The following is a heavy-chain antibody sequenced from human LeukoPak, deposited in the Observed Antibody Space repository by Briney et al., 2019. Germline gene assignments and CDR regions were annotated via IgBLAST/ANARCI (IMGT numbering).Heavy chain of an antibody. J-gene: IGHJ4*02. CDR2: IYYSGST. V-gene: IGHV4-59*08. Sequence: PSETLSLTCTVSGGSISSYYWSWIRQPPGKGLEWIGYIYYSGSTNYNPSLKSRVTISVDTSKNQFSLKLSSVTAADTAVYYRARRKYYYDSSGYTSYFDYWGQGTLVTVSS. CDR3: ARRKYYYDSSGYTSYFDY. CDR1: GGSISSYY. D-gene: IGHD3-22*01.